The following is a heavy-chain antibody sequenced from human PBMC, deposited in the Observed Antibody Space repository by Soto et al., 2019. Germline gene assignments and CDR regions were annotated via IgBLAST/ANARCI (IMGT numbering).Heavy chain of an antibody. Sequence: QVQLVESGGGVVQPGRSLRLSCAASGFTFSSYGMHWVRQAPGKGLEWVAVISYDGSNKYYADSVKGRFTISRDNSKKTLYLQMNRLTAEDTAVYYCAKIAAAGNWFDPWGQGTLVTVSS. CDR3: AKIAAAGNWFDP. V-gene: IGHV3-30*18. D-gene: IGHD6-13*01. J-gene: IGHJ5*02. CDR1: GFTFSSYG. CDR2: ISYDGSNK.